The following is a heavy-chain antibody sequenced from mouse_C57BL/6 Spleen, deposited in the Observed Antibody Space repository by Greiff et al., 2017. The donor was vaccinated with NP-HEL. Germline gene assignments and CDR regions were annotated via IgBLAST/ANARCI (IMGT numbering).Heavy chain of an antibody. Sequence: QVQLQQSGPELVKPGASVKISCKASGYAFSSSWMNWVKQRPGKGLEWIGRIYPGDGDTNYNGKFKGKATLTADKSSSTAYMQLSSLTSEDSAVYFCARSDLSPMDYWGQGTSVTVSS. CDR3: ARSDLSPMDY. D-gene: IGHD1-1*01. CDR1: GYAFSSSW. CDR2: IYPGDGDT. J-gene: IGHJ4*01. V-gene: IGHV1-82*01.